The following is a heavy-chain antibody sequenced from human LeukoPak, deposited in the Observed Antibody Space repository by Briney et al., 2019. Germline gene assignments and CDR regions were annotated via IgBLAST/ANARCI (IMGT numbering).Heavy chain of an antibody. CDR2: IYYSGST. Sequence: SETLSLTCTVSGGSIISSDYHWGWVRQPPGKGLEWIGYIYYSGSTNYNPSLKSRVTISVDTSKNQFSLKLSSVTAADTAVYYCARDESYKGFQHWGQGTLVTVSS. J-gene: IGHJ1*01. D-gene: IGHD5-24*01. V-gene: IGHV4-61*08. CDR3: ARDESYKGFQH. CDR1: GGSIISSDYH.